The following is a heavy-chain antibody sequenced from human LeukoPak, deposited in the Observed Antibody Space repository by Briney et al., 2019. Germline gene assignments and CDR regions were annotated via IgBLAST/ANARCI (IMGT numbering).Heavy chain of an antibody. CDR1: GGTFSSYA. Sequence: SVKVSCKASGGTFSSYAISWVRQAPGQGLEWMGGIIPIFGTANYAQKFQGRVTITADKSTSTAYMELSSLRSEDTAVYYCAREDAIAVAGTLYYYYMDVWGKGTTVTISS. D-gene: IGHD6-19*01. CDR3: AREDAIAVAGTLYYYYMDV. V-gene: IGHV1-69*06. CDR2: IIPIFGTA. J-gene: IGHJ6*03.